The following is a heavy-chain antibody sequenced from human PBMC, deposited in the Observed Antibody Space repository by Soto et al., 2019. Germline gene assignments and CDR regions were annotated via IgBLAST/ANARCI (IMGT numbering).Heavy chain of an antibody. V-gene: IGHV3-23*01. J-gene: IGHJ4*01. D-gene: IGHD2-2*02. CDR1: GFTFSSYG. CDR2: ISGGGDTT. Sequence: VQLLESGGGLVQPGGSLRLTCAASGFTFSSYGISWICLSPGKGLELVSVISGGGDTTYYTPSVKGRFTISRVDFRNTLYLQSNCLRAEDTAIYYCAFLTAFVLLPAAILDYWGPGTLLTVSS. CDR3: AFLTAFVLLPAAILDY.